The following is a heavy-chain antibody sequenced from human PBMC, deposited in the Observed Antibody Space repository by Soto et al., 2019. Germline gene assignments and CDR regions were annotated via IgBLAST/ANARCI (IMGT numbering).Heavy chain of an antibody. Sequence: XETLSLTCTVSGGSIVTGSYYWGWIRQPPGKGLEWLGHIYYSGNTYYPPSLKSRVTISVDTSKNQFSLRLSSVTAADTAVYYCARLPQEHNYYGMDVWGQGTTVTVSS. CDR2: IYYSGNT. V-gene: IGHV4-39*01. J-gene: IGHJ6*02. CDR3: ARLPQEHNYYGMDV. CDR1: GGSIVTGSYY.